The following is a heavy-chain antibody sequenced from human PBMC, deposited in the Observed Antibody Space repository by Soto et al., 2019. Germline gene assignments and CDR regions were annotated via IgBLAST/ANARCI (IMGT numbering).Heavy chain of an antibody. V-gene: IGHV3-64D*06. CDR3: SRGCGGDCYSYYYYGMDV. D-gene: IGHD2-21*02. CDR1: GFTFSSYA. J-gene: IGHJ6*02. CDR2: ISSNGGST. Sequence: GGSLRLSCSASGFTFSSYAMHWVRQAPGKGLEYVSAISSNGGSTYYADSVKGRFTISRDNSKNTLYLQMSSLRAEDTAVYYASRGCGGDCYSYYYYGMDVWGQGTTVTVSS.